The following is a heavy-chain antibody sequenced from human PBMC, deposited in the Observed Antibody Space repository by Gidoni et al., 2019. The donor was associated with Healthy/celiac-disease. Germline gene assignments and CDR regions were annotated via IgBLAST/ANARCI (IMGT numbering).Heavy chain of an antibody. D-gene: IGHD4-17*01. CDR1: GGSFSGYY. J-gene: IGHJ4*02. V-gene: IGHV4-34*01. CDR2: INHSGRT. CDR3: ARGPTVTGFDY. Sequence: QVQLQQWGAGLLKPSETLSLTSAVYGGSFSGYYWSGIRQPPGKGLEWIGEINHSGRTNYNPSLKIRVTISVDTSKNQFSLKLSSVTAADTAVYYCARGPTVTGFDYWGQGTLVTVSS.